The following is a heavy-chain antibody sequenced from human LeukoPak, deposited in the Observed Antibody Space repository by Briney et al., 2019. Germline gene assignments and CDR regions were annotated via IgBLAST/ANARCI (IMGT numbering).Heavy chain of an antibody. CDR1: GYSFTSYW. J-gene: IGHJ3*02. V-gene: IGHV5-51*01. CDR3: AVGAEYSSGWMGAFDI. CDR2: IYPGDSDT. Sequence: GESLKISCKGSGYSFTSYWIGWVRQMPGRGLEWMGIIYPGDSDTRYSPSFQGQVTISADKSISTAYLQWSSLKASDTAMYYCAVGAEYSSGWMGAFDIWGQGTMVTVSS. D-gene: IGHD6-19*01.